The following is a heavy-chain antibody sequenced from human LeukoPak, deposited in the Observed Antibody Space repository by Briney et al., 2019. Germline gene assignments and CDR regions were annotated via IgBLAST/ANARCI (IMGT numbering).Heavy chain of an antibody. Sequence: SETLSLTCTVSGGSINNYYWSWIRQPPGKGLEWIGYIYYRGSTNYNPSLKSRVTFSVDTSKNQFSLKLNSVTAADTAVYYCARQYRLAAAGREYYFDYWGQGTLVTVSS. CDR3: ARQYRLAAAGREYYFDY. D-gene: IGHD6-13*01. CDR1: GGSINNYY. CDR2: IYYRGST. J-gene: IGHJ4*02. V-gene: IGHV4-59*01.